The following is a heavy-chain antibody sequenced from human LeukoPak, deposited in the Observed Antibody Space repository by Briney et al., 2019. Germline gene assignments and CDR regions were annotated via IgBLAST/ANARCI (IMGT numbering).Heavy chain of an antibody. D-gene: IGHD3-9*01. V-gene: IGHV3-30-3*01. CDR3: ARDVLRYFDGIDY. CDR1: GFTFSSYA. Sequence: GGSLRLSCAASGFTFSSYAMHWVRQAPGKGLEWVAVISYDGINKYYADSVKGRFTISRDNSKNTLYLQMNSLRAEDTAVYYCARDVLRYFDGIDYWGQGTLVTVSS. CDR2: ISYDGINK. J-gene: IGHJ4*02.